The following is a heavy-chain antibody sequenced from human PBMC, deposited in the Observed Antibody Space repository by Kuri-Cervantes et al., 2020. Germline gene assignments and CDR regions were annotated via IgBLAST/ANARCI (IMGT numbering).Heavy chain of an antibody. J-gene: IGHJ3*02. D-gene: IGHD3-3*01. CDR3: ARDMGLGVVITSGLHAFDI. V-gene: IGHV3-15*01. CDR2: IKSKTDGGTT. CDR1: GFTFSNAW. Sequence: GESLKISCAASGFTFSNAWMSWVRQAPGKGLEWVGRIKSKTDGGTTDYAAPVKGRFTISRDNSKNTLYLQMDSLRAEDTAVYYCARDMGLGVVITSGLHAFDIWGQGTTVTVSS.